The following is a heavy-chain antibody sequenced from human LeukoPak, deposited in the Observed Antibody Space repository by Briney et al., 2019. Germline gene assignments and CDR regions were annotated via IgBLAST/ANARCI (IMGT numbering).Heavy chain of an antibody. Sequence: TGGSLRLSCAASGFTFSSYSMNWVRQAPGKGLEWIGSIYYSGSTYYNPSLKSRVTISVDTSKNQFSLKLSSVTAADTAVYYCARQKDIVPEDYWGQGTLVTVSS. D-gene: IGHD5-12*01. CDR3: ARQKDIVPEDY. V-gene: IGHV4-39*01. CDR2: IYYSGST. J-gene: IGHJ4*02. CDR1: GFTFSSYSMN.